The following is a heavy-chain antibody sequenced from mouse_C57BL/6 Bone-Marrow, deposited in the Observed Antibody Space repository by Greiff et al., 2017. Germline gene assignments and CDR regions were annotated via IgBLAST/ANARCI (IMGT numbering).Heavy chain of an antibody. D-gene: IGHD2-4*01. J-gene: IGHJ3*01. CDR1: GFTFSDAW. Sequence: EVKLVESGGGLVQPGGSMKLSCAASGFTFSDAWMDWVRQSPEKGLEWVAEIRNKANNHATYYAESVKGRFTISRDDSKSSVYLQMNSLRAEDTGIYYYTSFYYDSWAWFAYWGQGTLVTVSA. CDR3: TSFYYDSWAWFAY. CDR2: IRNKANNHAT. V-gene: IGHV6-6*01.